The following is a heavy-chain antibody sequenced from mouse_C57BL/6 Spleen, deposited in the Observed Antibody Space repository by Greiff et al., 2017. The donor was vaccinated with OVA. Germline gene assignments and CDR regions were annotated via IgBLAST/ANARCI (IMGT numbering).Heavy chain of an antibody. CDR3: TATRETTVVATRYFDV. CDR1: GFNIKDYY. V-gene: IGHV14-1*01. D-gene: IGHD1-1*01. CDR2: IAPEDGDT. Sequence: EVKLVESGAELVRPGASVKLSCTASGFNIKDYYMHWVKQRPEQGLEWIGRIAPEDGDTEYAPKFQGKATMTADTSSNTAYLQLSSLTSEDTAVYYCTATRETTVVATRYFDVWGTGTTVTVSS. J-gene: IGHJ1*03.